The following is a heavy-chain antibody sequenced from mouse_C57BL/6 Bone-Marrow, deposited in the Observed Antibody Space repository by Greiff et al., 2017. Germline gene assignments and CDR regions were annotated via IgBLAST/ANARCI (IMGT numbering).Heavy chain of an antibody. CDR1: GFTFSDYY. CDR2: INYDGSST. CDR3: ARIFLCGFAY. Sequence: DVHLVESEGGLVQPGSSMKLSCTASGFTFSDYYMAWVRQVPETGLEWVANINYDGSSTYYLDSLKSRFIISRDNAKNILYLQMSSLKSEDTATYYCARIFLCGFAYWGQGTLVTVSA. V-gene: IGHV5-16*01. J-gene: IGHJ3*01. D-gene: IGHD2-3*01.